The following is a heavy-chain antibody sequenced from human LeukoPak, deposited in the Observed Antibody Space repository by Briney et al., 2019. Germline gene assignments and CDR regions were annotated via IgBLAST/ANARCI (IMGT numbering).Heavy chain of an antibody. V-gene: IGHV3-53*01. D-gene: IGHD2-8*01. CDR1: GFTVSSNS. CDR2: IYSGGNT. J-gene: IGHJ3*02. Sequence: GGSLRLSCTVSGFTVSSNSMSWVRQAPGKGLEWVSFIYSGGNTHYSDSLKGRFTISRDNSKNTLYLQMNSLRVEDTAVYYCARAPPLCTNGVCYPEGAFDIWGQGTMVTVSS. CDR3: ARAPPLCTNGVCYPEGAFDI.